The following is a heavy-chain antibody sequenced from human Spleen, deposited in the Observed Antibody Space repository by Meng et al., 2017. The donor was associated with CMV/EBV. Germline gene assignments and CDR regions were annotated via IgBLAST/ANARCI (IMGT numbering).Heavy chain of an antibody. CDR2: INPNSGGT. J-gene: IGHJ5*02. D-gene: IGHD4-17*01. Sequence: QVQLVQSWAEVKKPGASVKVSCKASGYTFTGYYMHWVRQAPGQGLEWMGWINPNSGGTNYAQKFQGRVTMTRDTSISTAYMELSRLRSDDTAVYYCARGGGMDYGDYVGWFDPWGQGTLVTVSS. CDR3: ARGGGMDYGDYVGWFDP. V-gene: IGHV1-2*02. CDR1: GYTFTGYY.